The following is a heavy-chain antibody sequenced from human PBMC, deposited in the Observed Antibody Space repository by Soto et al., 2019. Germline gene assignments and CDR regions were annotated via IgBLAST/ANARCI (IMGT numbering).Heavy chain of an antibody. CDR2: TTWMSVYT. CDR3: ARGGSPALESHSGTGNWIDP. J-gene: IGHJ5*02. V-gene: IGHV3-9*01. Sequence: PGRSLRLSCVASGFAFDDSAIQWVGQVPGKGREGVSVTTWMSVYTFYADSAKDRLSISRDTDENSLHLQMNSVGGYETEFYYCARGGSPALESHSGTGNWIDPGGQG. CDR1: GFAFDDSA. D-gene: IGHD3-10*01.